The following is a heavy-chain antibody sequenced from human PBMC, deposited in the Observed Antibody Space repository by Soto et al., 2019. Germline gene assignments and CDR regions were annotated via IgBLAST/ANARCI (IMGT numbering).Heavy chain of an antibody. V-gene: IGHV1-69*13. CDR1: GGTFISYA. Sequence: SVKVSCKASGGTFISYAISWVRQAPGQGLEWMGGIIPIFGTANYAQKFRGRVTITADESTSTAYMELSSLRSEDTAVYYCARDRYSSSWYLYYYYYGMDVWGQGTTVTVSS. CDR3: ARDRYSSSWYLYYYYYGMDV. D-gene: IGHD6-13*01. J-gene: IGHJ6*02. CDR2: IIPIFGTA.